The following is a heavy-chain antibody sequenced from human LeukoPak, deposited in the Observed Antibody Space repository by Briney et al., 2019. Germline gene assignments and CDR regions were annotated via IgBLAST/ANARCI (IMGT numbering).Heavy chain of an antibody. CDR2: TYYRSKWYN. V-gene: IGHV6-1*01. CDR1: GDSVSSNSAA. CDR3: ARGVLPPLDP. Sequence: SQTLSLTSAISGDSVSSNSAAWNWIRHSPSRGLEWLGRTYYRSKWYNDYAVSVKSRITINPDTSKNQFSLQLNCVTTEDTDVYYCARGVLPPLDPWGQGRLVTVSS. D-gene: IGHD3-10*01. J-gene: IGHJ5*02.